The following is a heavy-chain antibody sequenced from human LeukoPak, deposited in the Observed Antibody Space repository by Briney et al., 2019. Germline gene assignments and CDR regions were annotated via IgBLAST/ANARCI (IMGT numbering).Heavy chain of an antibody. CDR2: IYYSGGT. CDR3: AREMGASNWFDP. D-gene: IGHD1-26*01. CDR1: GGSISSGDYS. J-gene: IGHJ5*02. Sequence: PSETLSLTCAVPGGSISSGDYSWSWIRQPPGEGLERIGYIYYSGGTYYKPSLKSRVAIAVDTSKNQFSLKLSSVTAADTAVYYCAREMGASNWFDPWGQGTLVTVSS. V-gene: IGHV4-30-4*07.